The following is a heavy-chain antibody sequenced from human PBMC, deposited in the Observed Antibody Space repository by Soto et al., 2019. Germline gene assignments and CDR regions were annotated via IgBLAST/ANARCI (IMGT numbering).Heavy chain of an antibody. CDR3: ARDLGVIRDRFCGFDY. D-gene: IGHD3-16*02. CDR1: GFTFSSYG. V-gene: IGHV3-33*01. CDR2: IWYDGSNK. J-gene: IGHJ4*02. Sequence: PGGSLRLSCAASGFTFSSYGMHWVRQAPGKGLEWVAVIWYDGSNKYYADSVKGRFTISRDNSKNTLYLQMNSLRAEDTAVYYCARDLGVIRDRFCGFDYWGQGTLVTVSS.